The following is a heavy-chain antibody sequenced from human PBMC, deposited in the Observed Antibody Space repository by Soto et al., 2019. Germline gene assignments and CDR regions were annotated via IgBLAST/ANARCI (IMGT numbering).Heavy chain of an antibody. Sequence: ESGGGVVQPGRSLRLSCAASGFTFSSYGMHWVRQAPGKGLEWVAVISYDGSNKYYADSVKGRFTISRDNSKNTLYLQMNSLRAEDTAVYYCAKDRGYGGNSGGDYWGQGALVTVSS. CDR1: GFTFSSYG. V-gene: IGHV3-30*18. CDR2: ISYDGSNK. J-gene: IGHJ4*02. CDR3: AKDRGYGGNSGGDY. D-gene: IGHD2-21*02.